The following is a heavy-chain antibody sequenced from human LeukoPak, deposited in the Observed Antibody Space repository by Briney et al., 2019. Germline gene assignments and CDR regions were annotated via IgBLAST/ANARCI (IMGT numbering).Heavy chain of an antibody. CDR2: ITNSGNSI. J-gene: IGHJ4*02. V-gene: IGHV3-48*04. Sequence: GGSLRLSCAASGFTFSSYGMHWVRQAPGKGLEWLSFITNSGNSIYYADSVRGRFTISRDDAKNSLYLQINSLRAEDTAVYYCARNRAVANIGQLSPFHYCGQGTLVTVSS. D-gene: IGHD6-19*01. CDR3: ARNRAVANIGQLSPFHY. CDR1: GFTFSSYG.